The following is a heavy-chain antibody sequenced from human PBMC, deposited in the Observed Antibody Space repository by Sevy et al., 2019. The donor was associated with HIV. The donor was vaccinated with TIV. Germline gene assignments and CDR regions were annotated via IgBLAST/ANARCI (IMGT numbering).Heavy chain of an antibody. CDR2: IRSKAYGGTT. V-gene: IGHV3-49*03. J-gene: IGHJ3*02. CDR3: TRDGYSQPVGDAFDI. CDR1: GFTFGDYA. D-gene: IGHD5-18*01. Sequence: GGSLRLSCTASGFTFGDYAMSWFRQAPGKGLEWVGFIRSKAYGGTTEYAASVKGRFTISRDDSKSIAYLQMNSLKTEDTAVYYCTRDGYSQPVGDAFDIWGQGTMVTDSS.